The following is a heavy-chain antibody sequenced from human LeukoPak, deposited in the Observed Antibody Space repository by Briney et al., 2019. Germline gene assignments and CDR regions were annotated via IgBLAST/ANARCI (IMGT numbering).Heavy chain of an antibody. CDR3: ARDRTRYCSGGSCYSYGMDV. Sequence: QTLSLTCAISGDSVSSNSAAWNWIRQSPSRGLEWLGRTYYRSKWYNDYAVSVKSRITINPDTSKNQFSLQLNSVTPEDTAVYYCARDRTRYCSGGSCYSYGMDVWGQGTTVTVSS. V-gene: IGHV6-1*01. D-gene: IGHD2-15*01. J-gene: IGHJ6*02. CDR2: TYYRSKWYN. CDR1: GDSVSSNSAA.